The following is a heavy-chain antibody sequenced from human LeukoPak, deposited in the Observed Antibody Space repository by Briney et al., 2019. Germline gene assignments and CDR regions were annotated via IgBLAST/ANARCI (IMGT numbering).Heavy chain of an antibody. D-gene: IGHD6-6*01. CDR3: ARGPNSNWSGLDF. CDR1: GFTFTNAW. Sequence: GGSLRLSCAASGFTFTNAWMHWARQLPGKGLVWVSRISPTGSTTSYADSVKGRFTVSRDNAKNTLYLQVNNLRAEDTAVYYCARGPNSNWSGLDFWGQGTLLTVSS. V-gene: IGHV3-74*01. J-gene: IGHJ4*02. CDR2: ISPTGSTT.